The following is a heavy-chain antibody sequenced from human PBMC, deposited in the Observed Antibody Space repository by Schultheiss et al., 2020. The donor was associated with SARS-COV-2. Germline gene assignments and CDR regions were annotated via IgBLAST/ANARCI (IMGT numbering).Heavy chain of an antibody. D-gene: IGHD4-17*01. CDR3: ARVYGDYDY. V-gene: IGHV3-53*03. J-gene: IGHJ4*02. Sequence: GESLKISCAASGFTVSSNYMSWVRQAPGKGLEWVSVIYSGGSTYYADSVKGRFTMSRDNAKNSLYLQMNSLRAEDTAVYYCARVYGDYDYWGQGTLVTVSS. CDR2: IYSGGST. CDR1: GFTVSSNY.